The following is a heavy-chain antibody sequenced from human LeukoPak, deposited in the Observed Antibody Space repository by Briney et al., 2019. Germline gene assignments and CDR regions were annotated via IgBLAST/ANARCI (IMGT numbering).Heavy chain of an antibody. Sequence: PGGSLRLSCAASGFTFSSYGMHWVRQAPGKGLEWVAVIWYDGSNKYYADSVKGRFTISRGNSKNTLYLQMNSLRAEDTAVYYCAKDIGWSYQGYYYYYMDVWGKGTTVTVSS. J-gene: IGHJ6*03. CDR3: AKDIGWSYQGYYYYYMDV. CDR2: IWYDGSNK. CDR1: GFTFSSYG. V-gene: IGHV3-33*06. D-gene: IGHD1-26*01.